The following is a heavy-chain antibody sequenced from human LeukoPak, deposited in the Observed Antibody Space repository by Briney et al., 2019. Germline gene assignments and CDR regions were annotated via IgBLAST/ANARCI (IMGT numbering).Heavy chain of an antibody. CDR1: GFTFSNYS. V-gene: IGHV3-21*01. D-gene: IGHD2-2*01. Sequence: PGGSLRLSCAASGFTFSNYSMNWVRQAPGQGLEWVSSISSSSSYIYYADSVKGRFTISRDNAKNSLYLQMNSLRAEDTAVYYCARKGGSTSCYDYWGQGTLVTVSS. CDR3: ARKGGSTSCYDY. CDR2: ISSSSSYI. J-gene: IGHJ4*02.